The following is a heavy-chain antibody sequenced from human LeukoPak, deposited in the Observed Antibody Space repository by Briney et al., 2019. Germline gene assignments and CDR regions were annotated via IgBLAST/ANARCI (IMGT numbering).Heavy chain of an antibody. CDR3: ARTSRHFYASGSNSIPWPDGMDV. J-gene: IGHJ6*02. D-gene: IGHD3-10*01. Sequence: SETLSLTCTVSGGSISSYYWSWIRQPPGKGLEWIGYIYTSGSTNYNPSLKSRVTISVDTSKNQFSLRLSSVTAADTAVYYCARTSRHFYASGSNSIPWPDGMDVWGLGTAVTVSS. V-gene: IGHV4-4*09. CDR1: GGSISSYY. CDR2: IYTSGST.